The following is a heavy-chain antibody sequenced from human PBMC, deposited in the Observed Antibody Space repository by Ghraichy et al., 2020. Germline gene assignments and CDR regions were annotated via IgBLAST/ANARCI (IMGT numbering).Heavy chain of an antibody. V-gene: IGHV2-5*01. CDR3: AHRGQGEAAAPVVTVSDGLYNWFDP. CDR1: GFSLSTSGVG. CDR2: IYWNDDK. Sequence: SGPTLVKPTQTLTLTCTFSGFSLSTSGVGVGWIRQPPGKALEWLALIYWNDDKRYSPSLKSRLTITKDTSKNQVVLTMTNMDPVDTATYYCAHRGQGEAAAPVVTVSDGLYNWFDPWGQGTLVTVSS. J-gene: IGHJ5*02. D-gene: IGHD6-13*01.